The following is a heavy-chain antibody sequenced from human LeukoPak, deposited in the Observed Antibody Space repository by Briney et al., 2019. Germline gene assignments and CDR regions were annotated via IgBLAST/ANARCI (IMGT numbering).Heavy chain of an antibody. CDR3: ARGYCSSTSCSPPYYYGMDV. D-gene: IGHD2-2*01. CDR1: GFTFSSYS. Sequence: GGSLRLSCAATGFTFSSYSMNWVRRAPGKGLEWVSSISSSSSYIYYADSVKGRFTISRDNAKNSLYLQMNSLRAEDTAVYYCARGYCSSTSCSPPYYYGMDVWGQGTTVTVSS. J-gene: IGHJ6*02. V-gene: IGHV3-21*01. CDR2: ISSSSSYI.